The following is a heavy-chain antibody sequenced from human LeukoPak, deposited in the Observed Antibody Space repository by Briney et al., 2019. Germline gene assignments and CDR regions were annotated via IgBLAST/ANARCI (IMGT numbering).Heavy chain of an antibody. CDR3: ARRVRLEHYYYGMDV. V-gene: IGHV1-2*02. J-gene: IGHJ6*02. D-gene: IGHD2/OR15-2a*01. CDR2: INPNSGGT. CDR1: GYTFTGYY. Sequence: ASVKVSCKASGYTFTGYYMHWVRQAPGQGLEWMGWINPNSGGTNYAQKFQGRVTMTRDTSISTAYMELSRLRSDDTAVYYCARRVRLEHYYYGMDVWGQGTTVTVTS.